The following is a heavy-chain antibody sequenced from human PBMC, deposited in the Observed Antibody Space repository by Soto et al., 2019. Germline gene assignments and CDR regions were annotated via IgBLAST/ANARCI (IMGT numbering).Heavy chain of an antibody. J-gene: IGHJ4*02. D-gene: IGHD2-2*01. V-gene: IGHV3-48*01. Sequence: GGSLRLSCAASGFTFSSYSMNWVRQAPGKGLEWVSYISSSSSTIYYADSVKGRFTISRDNAKNSLYLQMNSLRAEDTAVYYCAKDRYCSSTSCYQAFDYWGQGTLVTVSS. CDR1: GFTFSSYS. CDR3: AKDRYCSSTSCYQAFDY. CDR2: ISSSSSTI.